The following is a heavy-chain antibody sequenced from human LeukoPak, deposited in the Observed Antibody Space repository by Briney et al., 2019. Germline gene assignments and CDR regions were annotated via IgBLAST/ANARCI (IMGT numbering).Heavy chain of an antibody. CDR3: AREKGWLRGGGDFDY. J-gene: IGHJ4*02. CDR1: GGTFSSYA. CDR2: IIPILGIA. D-gene: IGHD5-12*01. Sequence: ASVKVSCEASGGTFSSYAISWVRQAPGQGLEWMGRIIPILGIANYAQKFQGRVTITADKSTSTAYMELSSLRSEDTAVYYCAREKGWLRGGGDFDYWGQGTLVTVSS. V-gene: IGHV1-69*04.